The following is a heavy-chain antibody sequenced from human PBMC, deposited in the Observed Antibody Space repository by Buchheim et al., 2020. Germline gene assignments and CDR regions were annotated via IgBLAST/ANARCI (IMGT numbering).Heavy chain of an antibody. J-gene: IGHJ4*02. D-gene: IGHD2-2*01. Sequence: EVQLVESGGGLVQPGGSLRLSCAASGFTFSSYEMNWVRQAPGKGLEWVSYISSSGSTIYYADSVKGRFTISRDNAKNSLYLQMNSLRAEDTAVYYCARDEKDCSSTSCYGWGQGTL. CDR3: ARDEKDCSSTSCYG. CDR1: GFTFSSYE. CDR2: ISSSGSTI. V-gene: IGHV3-48*03.